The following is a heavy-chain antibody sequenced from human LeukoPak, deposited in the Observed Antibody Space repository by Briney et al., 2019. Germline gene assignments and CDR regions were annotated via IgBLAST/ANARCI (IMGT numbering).Heavy chain of an antibody. CDR2: INKDGSEK. Sequence: GGSLRLSCAASGFIFRDYWMTWVRQAPGKGLEWVANINKDGSEKYYVDYVKGRFTISRDNAKNSLHLQMNSLRGDDTALYFCVRFPTAFDYWGQGSLVTVSS. CDR1: GFIFRDYW. D-gene: IGHD4-17*01. J-gene: IGHJ4*02. CDR3: VRFPTAFDY. V-gene: IGHV3-7*05.